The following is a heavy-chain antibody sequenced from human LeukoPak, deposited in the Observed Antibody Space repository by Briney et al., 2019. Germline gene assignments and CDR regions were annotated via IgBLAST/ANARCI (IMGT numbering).Heavy chain of an antibody. CDR3: WGDRKCIVAGGSWFDR. CDR1: GGTFSSYA. J-gene: IGHJ5*02. D-gene: IGHD6-13*01. CDR2: IIPILGIV. V-gene: IGHV1-69*04. Sequence: GASVKVSCKASGGTFSSYAIGWVRQAPGQGLEWMGRIIPILGIVNYAQKFQGRVTITADKSTSTAYMELSGLRSEDTAVYYCWGDRKCIVAGGSWFDRWGQVALVTVSS.